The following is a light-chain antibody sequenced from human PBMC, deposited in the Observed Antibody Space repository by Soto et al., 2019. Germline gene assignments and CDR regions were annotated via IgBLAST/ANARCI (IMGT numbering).Light chain of an antibody. V-gene: IGLV2-14*01. CDR2: EVS. CDR1: SSDVGGYNY. Sequence: QSVLTQPASVSGSPGQPITISCTGTSSDVGGYNYVSWYQHHPGKAPKLMIYEVSNRPSGVSNRFSGSKSGNTASLTISGLQAEDEADYYCSSYTSSSTQVFGGGTKLTVL. J-gene: IGLJ3*02. CDR3: SSYTSSSTQV.